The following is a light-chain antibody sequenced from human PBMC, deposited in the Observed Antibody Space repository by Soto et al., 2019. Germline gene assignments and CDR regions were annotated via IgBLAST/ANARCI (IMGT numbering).Light chain of an antibody. J-gene: IGKJ1*01. CDR2: GAS. CDR1: QSVSSSS. V-gene: IGKV3-20*01. Sequence: EIVLTQSPGTLSLSPGERATLSCRASQSVSSSSLAWYQQKPGQAPRLLLYGASSRATGIPDRFSGSGSGTDFPLTISRLEPEDFTVYYCQQYGSSPRTFGQGTKVEIK. CDR3: QQYGSSPRT.